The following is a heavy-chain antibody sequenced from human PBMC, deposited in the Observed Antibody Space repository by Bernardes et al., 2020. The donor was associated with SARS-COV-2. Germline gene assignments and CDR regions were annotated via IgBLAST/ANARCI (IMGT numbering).Heavy chain of an antibody. V-gene: IGHV6-1*01. CDR2: TYYRSKWYN. CDR1: GDSVSSNSAA. J-gene: IGHJ4*02. D-gene: IGHD3-3*01. Sequence: SQTLSLTCAISGDSVSSNSAAWNWIRQSPSRGLEWLGRTYYRSKWYNDYAVSVKSRITINPDTSKNQFSLQLNSVTPEDTAVYYCARDYQYYDFWSGYSPYYFDYWGQGTLVTVSS. CDR3: ARDYQYYDFWSGYSPYYFDY.